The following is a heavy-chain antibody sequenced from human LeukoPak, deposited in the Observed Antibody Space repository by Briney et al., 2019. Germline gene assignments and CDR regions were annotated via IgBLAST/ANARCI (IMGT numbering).Heavy chain of an antibody. V-gene: IGHV1-18*04. CDR2: ISAYNGNT. Sequence: ASVKVSCKASGYTFTGYYMHWVRQAPGQGLEWMGWISAYNGNTNYAQKLQGRVTMTTDTSTNTAYMELRSLRSDDTAVYYCARGIATPDYWGQGTLVTVSS. D-gene: IGHD2-15*01. CDR3: ARGIATPDY. J-gene: IGHJ4*02. CDR1: GYTFTGYY.